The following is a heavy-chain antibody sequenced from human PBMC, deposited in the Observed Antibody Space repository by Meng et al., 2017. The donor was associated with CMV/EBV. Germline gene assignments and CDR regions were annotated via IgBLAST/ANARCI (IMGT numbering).Heavy chain of an antibody. V-gene: IGHV3-23*03. CDR2: LYSGGSST. Sequence: GESLKISCAASGFTFSSYSMSWVRQAPGKGLEWVSVLYSGGSSTNYADSVKGRFTISRDNTKNSVYLQMNSLSAEDTAVYYCAKTSGAHLVEAFDIWGQGTMVTVSS. D-gene: IGHD3-10*01. J-gene: IGHJ3*02. CDR3: AKTSGAHLVEAFDI. CDR1: GFTFSSYS.